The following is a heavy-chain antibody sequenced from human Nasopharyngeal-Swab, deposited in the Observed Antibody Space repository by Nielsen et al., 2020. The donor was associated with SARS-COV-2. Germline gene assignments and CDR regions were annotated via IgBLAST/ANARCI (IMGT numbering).Heavy chain of an antibody. CDR1: GGSISSSSYY. CDR3: ARGLQYYDFWSGHYATNWIDP. V-gene: IGHV4-39*07. CDR2: IYYSGST. J-gene: IGHJ5*02. Sequence: SETLSLTCTVSGGSISSSSYYWVWIRQPPGKGLEWIGSIYYSGSTYYNPSLKSRVTISVDTSKNQFSLKLSSVTAADTAVYYCARGLQYYDFWSGHYATNWIDPWGQGILVTVSS. D-gene: IGHD3-3*01.